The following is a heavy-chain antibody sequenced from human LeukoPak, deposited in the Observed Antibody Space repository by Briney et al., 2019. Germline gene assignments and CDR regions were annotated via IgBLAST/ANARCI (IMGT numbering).Heavy chain of an antibody. V-gene: IGHV3-21*01. CDR2: ISSSSSYI. J-gene: IGHJ4*02. D-gene: IGHD3-22*01. CDR1: GFTFSSYS. CDR3: ARANLPITMIVVSLDY. Sequence: GGSLRLXCAASGFTFSSYSMNWVRQAPGKGLEWVSSISSSSSYIYYADSVKGRFTISRDNAKNSLYLQMNSLRAEDTAVYYCARANLPITMIVVSLDYWGQGTLVTVSS.